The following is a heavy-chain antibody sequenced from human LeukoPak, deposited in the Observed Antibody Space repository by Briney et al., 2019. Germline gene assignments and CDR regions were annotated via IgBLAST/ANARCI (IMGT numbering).Heavy chain of an antibody. CDR1: GGSFSGYY. CDR3: ARGQPGYGMDV. J-gene: IGHJ6*02. V-gene: IGHV4-34*01. D-gene: IGHD1-14*01. CDR2: INHSGST. Sequence: SETLSLTCAVYGGSFSGYYWSWIHQPPGKGLEWIGEINHSGSTNYNPSLKSRVTISVDTSKNQFSLKLSSVTAADTAVYYCARGQPGYGMDVWGQGTTVTVSS.